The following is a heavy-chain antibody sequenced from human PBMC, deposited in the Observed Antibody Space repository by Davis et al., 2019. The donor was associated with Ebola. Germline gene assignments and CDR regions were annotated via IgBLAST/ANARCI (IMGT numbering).Heavy chain of an antibody. V-gene: IGHV3-23*01. J-gene: IGHJ4*02. D-gene: IGHD2-2*01. CDR1: ELTFSAHW. CDR2: ITGSGSRT. CDR3: AKDDEDIVVVPPPMF. Sequence: GESLKISCAASELTFSAHWMGWLRQAPGKGLEWVSAITGSGSRTYYADSVKGRFTISRDNSKNTLYLQMTSLSAEDTALYYCAKDDEDIVVVPPPMFWGQGTLVTVSS.